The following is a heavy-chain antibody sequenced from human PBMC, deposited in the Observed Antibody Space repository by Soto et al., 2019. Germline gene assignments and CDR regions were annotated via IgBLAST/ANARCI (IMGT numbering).Heavy chain of an antibody. Sequence: QVQLQESGPGLVKPSETLSLTCTVSGGSISSYYWSWIRQPPGKGLEWIGYTYYSGSTNYNPSLKSRVTISVDPSKNQFSLKLSSVTAADTAVYYCARDYALDGSGSYYWFDPWGQGTLVTVSS. CDR2: TYYSGST. D-gene: IGHD3-10*01. V-gene: IGHV4-59*01. J-gene: IGHJ5*02. CDR1: GGSISSYY. CDR3: ARDYALDGSGSYYWFDP.